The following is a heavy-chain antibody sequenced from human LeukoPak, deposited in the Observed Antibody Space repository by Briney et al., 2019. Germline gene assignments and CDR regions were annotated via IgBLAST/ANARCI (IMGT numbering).Heavy chain of an antibody. CDR2: INPNSGGT. V-gene: IGHV1-2*02. D-gene: IGHD4-17*01. J-gene: IGHJ5*02. Sequence: ASVKVSCKASGYTFTGYYMHWVRQAPGQGLEWMGWINPNSGGTNYAQKFQGRVTMTRDTSISTAYMELSSLRSEDTAVYYCARAQKNGDYADNRFDPWGQGTLVTVSS. CDR3: ARAQKNGDYADNRFDP. CDR1: GYTFTGYY.